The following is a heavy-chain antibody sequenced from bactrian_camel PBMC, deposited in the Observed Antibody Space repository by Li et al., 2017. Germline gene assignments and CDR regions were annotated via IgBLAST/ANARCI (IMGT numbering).Heavy chain of an antibody. CDR1: GFTFSNYA. CDR2: ITSGSGIT. D-gene: IGHD5*01. CDR3: ATDYGLGVFGY. J-gene: IGHJ6*01. V-gene: IGHV3S40*01. Sequence: VQLVESGGGLVQPGGSLRLSCVASGFTFSNYAMCWVRQAPGKGLEWVSAITSGSGITRYVDSVKGRFTISRDNAKDTVYLQMNSLESEDSALYYCATDYGLGVFGYWGQGTQVTVS.